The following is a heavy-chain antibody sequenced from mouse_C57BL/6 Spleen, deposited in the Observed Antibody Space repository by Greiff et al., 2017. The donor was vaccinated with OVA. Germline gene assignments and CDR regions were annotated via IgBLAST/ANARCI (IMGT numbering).Heavy chain of an antibody. V-gene: IGHV1-26*01. D-gene: IGHD2-3*01. CDR2: INPNNGGT. CDR1: GYTFTDYY. CDR3: ARPIYDGYYFAY. Sequence: VQLQQSGPELVKPGASVKISCKASGYTFTDYYMNWVKQSHGKSLEWIGDINPNNGGTSYNQKFKGKATLTVDKSSSTAYMELRSLTSEDSAVYYCARPIYDGYYFAYWGQGTLVTVSA. J-gene: IGHJ3*01.